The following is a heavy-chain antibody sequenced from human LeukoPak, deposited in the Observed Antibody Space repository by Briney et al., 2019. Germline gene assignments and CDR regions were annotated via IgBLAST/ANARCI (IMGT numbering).Heavy chain of an antibody. V-gene: IGHV4-61*02. CDR2: IYTSGST. D-gene: IGHD6-19*01. J-gene: IGHJ5*02. CDR1: GGSISSGSYY. Sequence: SETLSLTCTVSGGSISSGSYYWSWIRQPAGKGLEWIGRIYTSGSTNYNPSLKCRVTISVATSKNQFSLKLGSVTAADTAVYYCARGAGPPRDWFDPWGQGTLVTVSS. CDR3: ARGAGPPRDWFDP.